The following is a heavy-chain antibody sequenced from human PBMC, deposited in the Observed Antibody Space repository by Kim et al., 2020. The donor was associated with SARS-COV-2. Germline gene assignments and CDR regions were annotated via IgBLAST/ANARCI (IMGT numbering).Heavy chain of an antibody. D-gene: IGHD3-10*01. CDR2: IRSKAYGGTT. Sequence: GGSLRLSCTASGFTFGDYAMSWFRQAPGKGLEWVGFIRSKAYGGTTEYAASVKGRFTISRDDSKSIAYLQMNSLKTEDTAVYYCTLTMVRGPHTRGMDVWGQGTTVTVSS. J-gene: IGHJ6*02. CDR1: GFTFGDYA. CDR3: TLTMVRGPHTRGMDV. V-gene: IGHV3-49*03.